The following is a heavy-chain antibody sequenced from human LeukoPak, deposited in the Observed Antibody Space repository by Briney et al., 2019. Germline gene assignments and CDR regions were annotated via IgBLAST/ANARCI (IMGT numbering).Heavy chain of an antibody. Sequence: SETLSLTCTVSGGSISSYYWSWIRQPPGKGLEWVGYIYYSGSTDYHPSLRSRVAMSVDTSKSQFSLKLNSVTATDTAVYYCARARGGDRFAFDYWGQGSLVTVSS. J-gene: IGHJ4*02. CDR2: IYYSGST. D-gene: IGHD5-24*01. CDR1: GGSISSYY. V-gene: IGHV4-59*08. CDR3: ARARGGDRFAFDY.